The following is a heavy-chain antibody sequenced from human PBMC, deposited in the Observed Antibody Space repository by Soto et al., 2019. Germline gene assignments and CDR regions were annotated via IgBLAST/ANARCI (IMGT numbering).Heavy chain of an antibody. V-gene: IGHV4-34*01. CDR1: GGSFSGYY. J-gene: IGHJ4*02. Sequence: PSETLSLTCAVYGGSFSGYYWSWIRQPPGKGLEWIGEINHSGSTNYNPSLKSRVTISVDTSKNQFSLKLSSVTAADTAVYYCARACSGGICYSRYGDYELDYWGQGTLVPVSS. CDR3: ARACSGGICYSRYGDYELDY. CDR2: INHSGST. D-gene: IGHD2-15*01.